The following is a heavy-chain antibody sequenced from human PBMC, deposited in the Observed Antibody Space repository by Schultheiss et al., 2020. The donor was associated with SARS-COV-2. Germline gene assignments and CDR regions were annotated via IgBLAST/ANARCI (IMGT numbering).Heavy chain of an antibody. V-gene: IGHV3-23*01. CDR2: ISGSGGST. J-gene: IGHJ4*02. D-gene: IGHD2-21*02. CDR1: GFTFSNAW. CDR3: ARAAYRDYQPLLFPFDY. Sequence: GGSLRLSCAASGFTFSNAWMNWVRQAPGKGLEWVSAISGSGGSTYYADSVKGRFTISRDNSKNTLYLQMNSLRAEDTAVYYCARAAYRDYQPLLFPFDYWGQGTLVTVSS.